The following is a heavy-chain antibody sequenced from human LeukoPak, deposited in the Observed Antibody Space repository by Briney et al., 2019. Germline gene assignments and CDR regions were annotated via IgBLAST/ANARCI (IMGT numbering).Heavy chain of an antibody. CDR1: GFTFSSYG. CDR2: ITSSSSYI. D-gene: IGHD6-19*01. CDR3: AREMLAAVAAQS. V-gene: IGHV3-21*01. J-gene: IGHJ5*02. Sequence: PGGSLRLSCAASGFTFSSYGMNWVRQAPGKGLEWVSSITSSSSYIYYADSVKGRFTISRDNAKNSLYLQMNSLRAEDTAVYYCAREMLAAVAAQSWGQGTLVTVSS.